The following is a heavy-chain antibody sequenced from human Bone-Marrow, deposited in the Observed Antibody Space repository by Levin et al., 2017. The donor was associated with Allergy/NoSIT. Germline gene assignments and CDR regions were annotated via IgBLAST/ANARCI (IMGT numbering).Heavy chain of an antibody. V-gene: IGHV3-30*18. Sequence: GGSLRLSCAVSGFIFSSYGMYWVRQAPGKGLEWVALISYDGSDKYYVDSVKGRFTISRDNSKNTLYLQMNSLRAEDTAVYYCAKDVNFYFHHGLDVWGQGTTVTVSS. CDR1: GFIFSSYG. CDR2: ISYDGSDK. D-gene: IGHD2-21*02. J-gene: IGHJ6*02. CDR3: AKDVNFYFHHGLDV.